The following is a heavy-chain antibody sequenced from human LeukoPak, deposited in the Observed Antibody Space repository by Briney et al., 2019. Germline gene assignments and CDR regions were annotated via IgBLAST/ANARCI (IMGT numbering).Heavy chain of an antibody. J-gene: IGHJ4*02. CDR2: IDHTGIT. CDR3: ARYLGSYGVRRFDY. V-gene: IGHV4-59*12. CDR1: DDSITIYY. D-gene: IGHD5-18*01. Sequence: PSETLSLTCTVSDDSITIYYWSWIRQPPGKGLEWIGYIDHTGITNYNPSLNSRVTISRDTSKNHFSLKLSSVTAADTAVYYCARYLGSYGVRRFDYWGQGTLVTVSS.